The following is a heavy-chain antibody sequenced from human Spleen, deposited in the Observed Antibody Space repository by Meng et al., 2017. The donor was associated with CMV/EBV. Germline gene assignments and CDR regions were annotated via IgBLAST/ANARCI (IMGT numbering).Heavy chain of an antibody. Sequence: GSLRLSCAASGFTFSSYAMNWVRQAPGKGLEWVSVIYSGDSSSYYTDSVKGRFTISRDNSKNTLYLQMNSLRAEDTAVYYCAKDLDASGRFDYWGQGTLVTVSS. J-gene: IGHJ4*02. CDR1: GFTFSSYA. CDR2: IYSGDSSS. CDR3: AKDLDASGRFDY. D-gene: IGHD3-10*01. V-gene: IGHV3-23*03.